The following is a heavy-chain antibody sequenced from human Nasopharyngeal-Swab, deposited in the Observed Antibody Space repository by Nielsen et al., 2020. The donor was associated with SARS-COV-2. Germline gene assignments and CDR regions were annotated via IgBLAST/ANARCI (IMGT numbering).Heavy chain of an antibody. CDR3: VYGSGSYYNLYY. Sequence: AVKVSCKASGGTFSSYAISWVRQAPGQGLEWMGGIIPIFGTANYAQKFQGRVTITADESTSTAYMELSSLRSEDTAVYYCVYGSGSYYNLYYWGQGTLVTVSS. CDR1: GGTFSSYA. J-gene: IGHJ4*02. D-gene: IGHD3-10*01. CDR2: IIPIFGTA. V-gene: IGHV1-69*13.